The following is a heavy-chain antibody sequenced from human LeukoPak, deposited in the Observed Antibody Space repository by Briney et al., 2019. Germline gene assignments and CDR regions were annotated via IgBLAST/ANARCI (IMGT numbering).Heavy chain of an antibody. CDR3: AKVGQWLVRGWFDP. CDR2: ISGSGGST. Sequence: GGSLRLSCAASGFTVSSHYMSWVRQAPGKGLEWVSAISGSGGSTYYADSVKGRFTISRDNSKNTLYLQMNSLRAEDTAVYYCAKVGQWLVRGWFDPWGQGTLVTVSS. J-gene: IGHJ5*02. CDR1: GFTVSSHY. D-gene: IGHD6-19*01. V-gene: IGHV3-23*01.